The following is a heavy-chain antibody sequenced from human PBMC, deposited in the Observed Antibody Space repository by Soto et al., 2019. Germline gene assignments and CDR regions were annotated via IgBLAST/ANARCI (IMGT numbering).Heavy chain of an antibody. D-gene: IGHD3-10*02. Sequence: GASVKVSCKASGYTFTSSAVQWVRQAPGQGLEWMGIINVSSGSTSYAQKFQGRVTMTRDTSTSTAYMELSSLRSEDTAVYYCAGVFGQCDAFGVFLSGWYYLFGLDFWGQGTMVTVSS. CDR2: INVSSGST. CDR3: AGVFGQCDAFGVFLSGWYYLFGLDF. J-gene: IGHJ6*02. CDR1: GYTFTSSA. V-gene: IGHV1-46*01.